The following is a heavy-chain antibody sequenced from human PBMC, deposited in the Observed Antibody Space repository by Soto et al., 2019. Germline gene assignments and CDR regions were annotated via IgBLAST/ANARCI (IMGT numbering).Heavy chain of an antibody. J-gene: IGHJ6*02. CDR2: ISSSSSYI. D-gene: IGHD3-3*01. CDR1: GFTFSSYS. V-gene: IGHV3-21*01. CDR3: ARYYDFWSGYGPYYYYYYGMDV. Sequence: GSLRLSCAASGFTFSSYSMNWVRQAPGKGLEWVSSISSSSSYIYYADSVKGRFTISRDNAKNSLYLQMNSLRAEDTAVYYCARYYDFWSGYGPYYYYYYGMDVWGQGTTVTVSS.